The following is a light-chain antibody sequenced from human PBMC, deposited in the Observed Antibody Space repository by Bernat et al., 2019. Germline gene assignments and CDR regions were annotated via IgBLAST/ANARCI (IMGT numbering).Light chain of an antibody. CDR2: DVP. Sequence: QSALTQPPSVSGSPGQSVTISCTGTRSDVGSHNRVSWYQQSPGTAPKLLIYDVPTRPAGVPDRFSGSKSGNTASLTISGLQADDEADYYCSSYTRTSTFVFGTGTKVTVL. J-gene: IGLJ1*01. CDR3: SSYTRTSTFV. CDR1: RSDVGSHNR. V-gene: IGLV2-18*02.